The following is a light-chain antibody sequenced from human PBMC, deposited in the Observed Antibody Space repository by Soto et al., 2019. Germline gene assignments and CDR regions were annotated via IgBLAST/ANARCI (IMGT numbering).Light chain of an antibody. CDR2: DVS. J-gene: IGKJ4*01. Sequence: DIQMTQSPSSLSASIGDRVTITCQASQDIRNNLNWYQQKPGEAPKLLIYDVSSLETGVPSRFSGSGSGTDFSFTISSLQPEDIGKYYCQQFESLPLFGGGTKVDIK. CDR1: QDIRNN. V-gene: IGKV1-33*01. CDR3: QQFESLPL.